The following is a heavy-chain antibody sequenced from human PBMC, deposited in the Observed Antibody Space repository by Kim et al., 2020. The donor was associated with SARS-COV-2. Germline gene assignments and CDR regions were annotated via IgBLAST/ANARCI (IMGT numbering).Heavy chain of an antibody. V-gene: IGHV4-34*01. Sequence: SETLSLTCAVYGGSFSGYYWSWIRQSPGKGLEWIGEISHSGSTNYNPSLKSRVTISLDMSKSQFSLNLSSVTAADTAVYFCARGLGYFDWLLYGSFDYWAREPWSSSPQ. D-gene: IGHD3-9*01. CDR2: ISHSGST. CDR3: ARGLGYFDWLLYGSFDY. CDR1: GGSFSGYY. J-gene: IGHJ4*02.